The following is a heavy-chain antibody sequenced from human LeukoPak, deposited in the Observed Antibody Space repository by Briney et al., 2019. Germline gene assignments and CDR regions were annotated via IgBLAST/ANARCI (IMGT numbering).Heavy chain of an antibody. V-gene: IGHV3-23*01. Sequence: GGSLRLSCVPSELTCVDYAKNLVRQAPGKGLEWVSAISGRGGSTYYADSVKGRFTISRDNSKNTLYLQMNSLRAEDTAVYYCAKGGVGATYFDFWGQGTLVTVSS. CDR3: AKGGVGATYFDF. J-gene: IGHJ4*02. D-gene: IGHD1-26*01. CDR1: ELTCVDYA. CDR2: ISGRGGST.